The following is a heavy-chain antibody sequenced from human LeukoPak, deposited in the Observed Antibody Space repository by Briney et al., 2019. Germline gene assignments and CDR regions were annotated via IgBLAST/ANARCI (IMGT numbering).Heavy chain of an antibody. CDR2: IYYSGST. CDR3: ARDGGDHKGRMAFDI. D-gene: IGHD2-21*02. V-gene: IGHV4-30-4*01. Sequence: SQTLSLTCTVSGGSISSGDYYWSWIRQPPGKGLEWIGYIYYSGSTYYNPSLKSRVTISVDTSKNQFSLKLSSVTAADTAVYYCARDGGDHKGRMAFDIWGQGTMVTVSS. CDR1: GGSISSGDYY. J-gene: IGHJ3*02.